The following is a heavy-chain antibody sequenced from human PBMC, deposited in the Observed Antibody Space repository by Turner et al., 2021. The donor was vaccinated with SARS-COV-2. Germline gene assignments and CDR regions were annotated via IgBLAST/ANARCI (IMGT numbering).Heavy chain of an antibody. J-gene: IGHJ4*02. D-gene: IGHD2-21*02. CDR3: AREPPFCGGDCYFDY. Sequence: VHLLESGGGLVQPGGSLRLSCAASGFTFSLSAMTWFRQTPGKGLQWVAVISYDGSNKYYADSVKGRFTISRDNSKNTLYLQMNSLRAEDTAVYYCAREPPFCGGDCYFDYWGQGTLVTVSS. CDR1: GFTFSLSA. CDR2: ISYDGSNK. V-gene: IGHV3-30-3*01.